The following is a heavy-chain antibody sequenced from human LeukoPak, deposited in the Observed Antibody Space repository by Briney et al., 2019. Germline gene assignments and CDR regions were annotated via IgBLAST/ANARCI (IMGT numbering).Heavy chain of an antibody. CDR3: ATLDYYGTKNDY. J-gene: IGHJ4*02. D-gene: IGHD3-10*01. CDR2: IIPIFGTA. Sequence: SVKVSCKASGGTFSSYAISWVRQAPGQGLEWMGRIIPIFGTANYAQKFQGRVTITTDESTSTAYMELSSLRSEDTAVYYCATLDYYGTKNDYRGQGTLVTVSS. V-gene: IGHV1-69*05. CDR1: GGTFSSYA.